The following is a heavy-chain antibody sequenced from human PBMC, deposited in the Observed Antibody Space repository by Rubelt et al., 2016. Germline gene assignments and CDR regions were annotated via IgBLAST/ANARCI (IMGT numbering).Heavy chain of an antibody. CDR2: IDWDDDK. CDR3: ARTRIYPSAWNPDY. J-gene: IGHJ4*02. CDR1: GFSLSTSGMC. D-gene: IGHD6-19*01. Sequence: QVTLRESGPALVKPTQTLTLTCTLSGFSLSTSGMCVSLIRQPPGKALEWLARIDWDDDKKYSTSLKTRLTVSKDTSKNQVVLTMTNMEPVDTATNYWARTRIYPSAWNPDYWGQGALGTVSS. V-gene: IGHV2-70*15.